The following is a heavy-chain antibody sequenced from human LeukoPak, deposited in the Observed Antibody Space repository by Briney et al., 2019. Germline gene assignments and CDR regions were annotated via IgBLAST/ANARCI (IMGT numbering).Heavy chain of an antibody. D-gene: IGHD6-13*01. J-gene: IGHJ6*03. Sequence: NPSETLSLTCSVSGGSMSSYYWSWLRQPAGKGLEWIGRIYTSGSTNYNPSLKSRVTMSVDTSKNQFSLKLTSVTAADTAVYYCAREERLYSSSWYPRPYYYYMDVWGKGTTVTVSS. CDR3: AREERLYSSSWYPRPYYYYMDV. CDR2: IYTSGST. CDR1: GGSMSSYY. V-gene: IGHV4-4*07.